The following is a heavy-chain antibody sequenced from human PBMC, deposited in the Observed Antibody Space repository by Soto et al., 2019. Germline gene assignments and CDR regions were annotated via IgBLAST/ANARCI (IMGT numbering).Heavy chain of an antibody. J-gene: IGHJ3*02. D-gene: IGHD4-17*01. Sequence: GSVKVSCKASGYTFTGYYMHWVRRAPGQGLEWMGWIDPNSGGTNYAQKFQGWVTMTRDTSISTAYMELSRLRSDDTAVYYCARPDYGDYVGAFDIWGQGTMVTVSS. CDR3: ARPDYGDYVGAFDI. CDR1: GYTFTGYY. CDR2: IDPNSGGT. V-gene: IGHV1-2*04.